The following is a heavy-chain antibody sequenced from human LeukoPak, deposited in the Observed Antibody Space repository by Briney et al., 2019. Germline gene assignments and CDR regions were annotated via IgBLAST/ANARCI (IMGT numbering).Heavy chain of an antibody. D-gene: IGHD6-19*01. J-gene: IGHJ4*02. CDR1: GFTVSSNY. V-gene: IGHV3-66*01. CDR2: IYSGGST. CDR3: ARAKSAGYSSGWYPFYFDY. Sequence: PGGSLRLSCAASGFTVSSNYMSWVRQAPGKGLGWVSVIYSGGSTYYADSVKGRFTISRDNSKNTLYLQMNSLRAEDTAVYYCARAKSAGYSSGWYPFYFDYWGQGTLVTVSS.